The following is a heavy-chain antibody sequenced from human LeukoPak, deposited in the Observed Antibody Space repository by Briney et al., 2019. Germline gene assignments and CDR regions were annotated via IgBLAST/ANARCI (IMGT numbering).Heavy chain of an antibody. J-gene: IGHJ4*02. CDR2: INHSGST. Sequence: SETLSLTCAVYGGSFSGYYWSWIRQPPGKGLEWIGEINHSGSTNYNPSLKSRVTISVDTSKNQFSLKLSSVTAADTAVYYCARRGLLWFAKWGQGTLVTVPS. CDR1: GGSFSGYY. CDR3: ARRGLLWFAK. V-gene: IGHV4-34*01. D-gene: IGHD3-10*01.